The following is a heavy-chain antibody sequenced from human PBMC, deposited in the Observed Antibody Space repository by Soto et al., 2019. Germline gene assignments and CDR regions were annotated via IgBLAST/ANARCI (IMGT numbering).Heavy chain of an antibody. CDR2: ISGSGGGT. CDR3: AKVRGSGWYIDH. V-gene: IGHV3-23*01. D-gene: IGHD6-19*01. J-gene: IGHJ4*02. CDR1: GFTFSSNA. Sequence: GGSLRLSCATFGFTFSSNAMNWVRQAPGKGLEWVSAISGSGGGTYYADSVKGRFTISRDNSKNSLYLQMNSLRAEDTAMYYCAKVRGSGWYIDHWGQGTLVTVSS.